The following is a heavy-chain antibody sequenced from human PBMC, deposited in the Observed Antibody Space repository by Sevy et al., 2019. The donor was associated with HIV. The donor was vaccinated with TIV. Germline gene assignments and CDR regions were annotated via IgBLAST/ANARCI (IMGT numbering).Heavy chain of an antibody. J-gene: IGHJ3*02. V-gene: IGHV1-24*01. CDR2: FDPEDGET. CDR1: GYTLTELS. D-gene: IGHD3-10*01. CDR3: ATEKDGSGSYWSAFDI. Sequence: ASVKVSCKVSGYTLTELSMHWVLQAPGKGLEWMGGFDPEDGETIYAQKFQGRVTMTEDTSTDTAYMELSSLRSEDTAVYYCATEKDGSGSYWSAFDIWGQWTMVTVSS.